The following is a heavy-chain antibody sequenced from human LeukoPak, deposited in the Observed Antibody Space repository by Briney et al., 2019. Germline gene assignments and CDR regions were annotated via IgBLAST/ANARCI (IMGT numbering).Heavy chain of an antibody. V-gene: IGHV1-2*02. D-gene: IGHD6-13*01. CDR1: GYTFTGYY. Sequence: ASVKVSCKASGYTFTGYYMHWVRQAPGQGLEWMGWINPNSGGTNYAQKFQGRVTMTRDTSISTAYMELSRLRSDDTAVYYCAREAAAGKGSFDYWGQGTLVTVSS. CDR2: INPNSGGT. J-gene: IGHJ4*02. CDR3: AREAAAGKGSFDY.